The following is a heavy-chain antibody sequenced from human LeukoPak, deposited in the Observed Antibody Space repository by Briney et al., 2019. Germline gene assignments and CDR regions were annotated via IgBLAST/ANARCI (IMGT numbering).Heavy chain of an antibody. V-gene: IGHV5-51*01. Sequence: GESLKISCKGSGYSFTSYWIGWVRQMPGKGLEWMGIIYPGDFDTRYSPSFQGQVTISADKSISTAYLQWSSLKASDTAMYYCARWYGAVAGTGGMDVWGQGTTVTVSS. J-gene: IGHJ6*02. CDR1: GYSFTSYW. CDR2: IYPGDFDT. D-gene: IGHD6-19*01. CDR3: ARWYGAVAGTGGMDV.